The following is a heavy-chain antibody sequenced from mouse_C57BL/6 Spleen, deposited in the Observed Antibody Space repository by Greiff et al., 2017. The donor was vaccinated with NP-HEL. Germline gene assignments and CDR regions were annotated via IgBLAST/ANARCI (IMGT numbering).Heavy chain of an antibody. Sequence: QVQLQQPGAELVMPGASVKLSCKASGYTFTSYWMHWVKQRPGQGLEWIGEIDPSDSYTNYNQKFKGKSTLTVDKSSSTAYMQLSSLTSEDSAVYYWARGVPYYYGSSSRWYFDVWGTGTTVTVSS. CDR1: GYTFTSYW. CDR3: ARGVPYYYGSSSRWYFDV. J-gene: IGHJ1*03. D-gene: IGHD1-1*01. V-gene: IGHV1-69*01. CDR2: IDPSDSYT.